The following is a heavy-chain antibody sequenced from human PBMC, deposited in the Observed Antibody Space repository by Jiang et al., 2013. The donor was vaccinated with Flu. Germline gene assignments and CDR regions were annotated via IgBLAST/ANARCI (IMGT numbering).Heavy chain of an antibody. CDR3: ARVPVAATGGYYFDY. CDR2: IYHSGSS. D-gene: IGHD2-8*02. J-gene: IGHJ4*02. Sequence: PSGTLSLTCAVSGGSISSINWWSWVRQPPGKGLEWIGEIYHSGSSSYNPSLKSRVTISVDKSKNQFSLKLSSVTAADTAVYYCARVPVAATGGYYFDYWGQGTLVTVSS. V-gene: IGHV4-4*02. CDR1: GGSISSINW.